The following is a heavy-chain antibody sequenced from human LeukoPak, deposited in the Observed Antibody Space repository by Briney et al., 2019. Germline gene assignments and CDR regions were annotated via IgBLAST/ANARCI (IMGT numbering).Heavy chain of an antibody. CDR1: GFIFNNYG. V-gene: IGHV3-23*01. J-gene: IGHJ5*02. D-gene: IGHD3-22*01. CDR3: AKGSSGYFADL. Sequence: GGSLRLSCAASGFIFNNYGLIWVRQAPGKGLEWVSAISNDGGGTQYADFVKGRFTISGDNSKNTLFLQMSSLRAEDTALYFCAKGSSGYFADLWGQGTLVTVSS. CDR2: ISNDGGGT.